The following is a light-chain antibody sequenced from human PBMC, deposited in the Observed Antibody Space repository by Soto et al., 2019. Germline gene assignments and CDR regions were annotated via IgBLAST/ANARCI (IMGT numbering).Light chain of an antibody. CDR1: SSDVGGYNF. CDR2: DVT. CDR3: SSYTSISTYV. J-gene: IGLJ1*01. V-gene: IGLV2-14*01. Sequence: QSALTQPASVSGSPGQSITISCTGTSSDVGGYNFVSWYQQHPDKAPKLMIYDVTNRPSGVSNRFSGSKSGNTASLTISKLQAEDEADYYCSSYTSISTYVFGTGTKSPS.